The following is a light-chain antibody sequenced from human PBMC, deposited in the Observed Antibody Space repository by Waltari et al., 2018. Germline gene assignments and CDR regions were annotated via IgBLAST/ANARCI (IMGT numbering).Light chain of an antibody. V-gene: IGLV5-45*03. CDR3: MIWHSSAYV. Sequence: QAVLTQPSSLSASPGASASLTCTLRSGINVGTYRIYWYQQKPGSPPQYLLRYKSDSDKQQGSGVPSRFSGSKDASANAGIFLISGLQSEDEADYYCMIWHSSAYVFGTGTKVTVL. J-gene: IGLJ1*01. CDR1: SGINVGTYR. CDR2: YKSDSDK.